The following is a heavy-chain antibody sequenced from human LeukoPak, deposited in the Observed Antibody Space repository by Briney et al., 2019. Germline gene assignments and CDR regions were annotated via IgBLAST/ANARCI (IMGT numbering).Heavy chain of an antibody. J-gene: IGHJ3*02. CDR2: INWNGGST. V-gene: IGHV3-20*04. Sequence: GGSLRLSCAASGFTFDDYGMSWVRQAPGKGLEWVSGINWNGGSTGYADSVKGRFTISRDNAKNSMYLQMNSLRAEDTALYYCARDRRYCSSTSCYTGAFDIWGQGTKVTVSS. CDR3: ARDRRYCSSTSCYTGAFDI. CDR1: GFTFDDYG. D-gene: IGHD2-2*02.